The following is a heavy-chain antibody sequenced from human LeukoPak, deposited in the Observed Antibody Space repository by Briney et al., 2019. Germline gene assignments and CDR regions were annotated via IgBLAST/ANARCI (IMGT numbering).Heavy chain of an antibody. CDR2: IYTSGST. Sequence: PSETLSLTCTVSGGPISNYYWSWIRQPPGKGLEWIGYIYTSGSTNYNPSLKSRVTISVDTSKNQFSLKLSSVTAADTAVYYCARRIQGLGPFDYWGQGTLVTVSS. CDR1: GGPISNYY. J-gene: IGHJ4*02. D-gene: IGHD3-16*01. CDR3: ARRIQGLGPFDY. V-gene: IGHV4-4*09.